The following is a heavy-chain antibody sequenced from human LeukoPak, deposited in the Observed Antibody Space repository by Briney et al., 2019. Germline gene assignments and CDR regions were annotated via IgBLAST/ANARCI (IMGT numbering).Heavy chain of an antibody. CDR1: GFTFSNYG. CDR2: IRYDGNNK. J-gene: IGHJ4*02. Sequence: GESLKISCGASGFTFSNYGMLWVRQAPGKGLEWVAFIRYDGNNKLYADSMKGRFTISRDNSKNTLYLHINSLRAEDTAVYYCVKDNPLDYWGQGTLVIVSS. V-gene: IGHV3-30*02. D-gene: IGHD1-14*01. CDR3: VKDNPLDY.